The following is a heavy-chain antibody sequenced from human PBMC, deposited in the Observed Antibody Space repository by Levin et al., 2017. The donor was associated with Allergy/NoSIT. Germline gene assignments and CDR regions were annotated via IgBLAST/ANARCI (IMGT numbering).Heavy chain of an antibody. CDR1: GFTFDTYT. V-gene: IGHV3-21*01. CDR2: ISSRSDYI. J-gene: IGHJ4*02. D-gene: IGHD3-22*01. CDR3: ARARYYDTSGCYYLDY. Sequence: GESLKISCAASGFTFDTYTMSWVRQAPGKGLEWVSSISSRSDYIFYADSLKGRFTISRDNANNSLYLQMNSLRAEDTAIYYCARARYYDTSGCYYLDYWGQGTLVTVSS.